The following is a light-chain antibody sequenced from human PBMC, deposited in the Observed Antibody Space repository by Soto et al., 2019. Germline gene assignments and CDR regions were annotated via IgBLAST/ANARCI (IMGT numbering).Light chain of an antibody. J-gene: IGLJ1*01. CDR3: QSYDSSNYV. CDR1: SGSIASNY. V-gene: IGLV6-57*03. Sequence: NFMLTQPHSVSESPGKTVTFSCTRSSGSIASNYVQWYQQRPGSAPTTVIYEDNQRPSGVPDRFSGSIDSSSNSASLTISGLKTEDEADYYCQSYDSSNYVFVTGTKLTVL. CDR2: EDN.